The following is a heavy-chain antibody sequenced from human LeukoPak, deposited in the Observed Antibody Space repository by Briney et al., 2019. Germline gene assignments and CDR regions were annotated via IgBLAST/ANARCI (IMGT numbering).Heavy chain of an antibody. Sequence: GGSLRLSCAASGSTFSSYEMNWVRQAPGKGLEWVSYISSSGSTIYYADSVKGRFTISRDNAKNSLYLQMNSLRAEDTAVYYCARDPEYSSSWYREGYFDLWGRGTLVTVSS. CDR2: ISSSGSTI. J-gene: IGHJ2*01. CDR1: GSTFSSYE. CDR3: ARDPEYSSSWYREGYFDL. D-gene: IGHD6-13*01. V-gene: IGHV3-48*03.